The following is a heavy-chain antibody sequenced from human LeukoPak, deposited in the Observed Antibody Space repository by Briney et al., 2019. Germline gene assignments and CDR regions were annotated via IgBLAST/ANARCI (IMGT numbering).Heavy chain of an antibody. J-gene: IGHJ4*02. CDR2: MNPITGNT. CDR3: ARVLSGDYDRYYFDY. V-gene: IGHV1-8*03. D-gene: IGHD4-17*01. Sequence: ASVKVSCKASGYTFTNYDINWVRQANGQGLEWMGWMNPITGNTGYAQKFQGRVTITRNTSIRTAYMELSSLRSEDTAVYYCARVLSGDYDRYYFDYWGQGSLVTVSS. CDR1: GYTFTNYD.